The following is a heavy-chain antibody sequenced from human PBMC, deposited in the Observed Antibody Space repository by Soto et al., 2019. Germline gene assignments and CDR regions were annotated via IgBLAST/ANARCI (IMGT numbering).Heavy chain of an antibody. CDR1: GGTFSSYA. V-gene: IGHV1-69*12. CDR3: TRDSYGDHGQYYYYYGMDV. J-gene: IGHJ6*02. Sequence: QVQLVQSGAEVKKPGSSVKVSCKASGGTFSSYAISWVRQAPGQGLEWMGGIIPIFGTANYAQKFQGRVTITADESTSTAYMELSSLRSEDTAVYYCTRDSYGDHGQYYYYYGMDVWGQGTTVTVSS. CDR2: IIPIFGTA. D-gene: IGHD4-17*01.